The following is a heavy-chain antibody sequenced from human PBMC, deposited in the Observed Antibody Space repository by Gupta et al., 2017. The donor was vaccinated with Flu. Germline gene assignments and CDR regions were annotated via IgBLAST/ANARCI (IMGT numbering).Heavy chain of an antibody. D-gene: IGHD2-21*02. V-gene: IGHV3-7*01. CDR1: GFNFDSYW. J-gene: IGHJ6*03. Sequence: EVHLVESGGGLVQPGGSLRLSCAASGFNFDSYWMTWVRQTPGKGLEWVANVKEDESAKNYVDSVRGRFFISRDNAKNSLYLHMNNLRGDDTAMYFCARETESFYYYYIDVWGKGTTVTVSS. CDR2: VKEDESAK. CDR3: ARETESFYYYYIDV.